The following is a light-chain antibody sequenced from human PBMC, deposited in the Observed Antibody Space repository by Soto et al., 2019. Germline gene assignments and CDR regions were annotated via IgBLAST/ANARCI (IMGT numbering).Light chain of an antibody. CDR3: AAWDGSWV. CDR2: SDN. V-gene: IGLV1-44*01. J-gene: IGLJ3*02. Sequence: QSVLTQPPSASGTPGQRVTISCSGSSSNIGRSPVNWYQQFPGTAPTLLIYSDNHRPSGVPDRFSGSKSGTSASLAISGLQSEDEADYYCAAWDGSWVFGGGTKLTVL. CDR1: SSNIGRSP.